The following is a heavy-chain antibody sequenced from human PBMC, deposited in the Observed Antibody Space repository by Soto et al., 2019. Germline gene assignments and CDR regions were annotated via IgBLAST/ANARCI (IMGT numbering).Heavy chain of an antibody. CDR2: INHSGST. CDR3: ARVGGGNSVHAFDI. CDR1: GGSFSGYY. V-gene: IGHV4-34*01. J-gene: IGHJ3*02. D-gene: IGHD2-21*02. Sequence: SETLSLTCAVYGGSFSGYYWSWIRQPPGKGLEWIGEINHSGSTNYNPSLKSRVTISVDTSKNQFSLKLSSVTAADTAVYYCARVGGGNSVHAFDIWGQGTMVTVS.